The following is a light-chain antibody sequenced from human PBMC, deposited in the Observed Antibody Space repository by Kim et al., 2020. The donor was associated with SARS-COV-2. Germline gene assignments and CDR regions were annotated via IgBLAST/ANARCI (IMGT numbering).Light chain of an antibody. Sequence: LSPGERATLSCRASQNVSSYLAWYQQKPGQAPRLLIYDASNRATGIPARFSGSGSGTDFTLTISSLEPEDFAVYYCQQRSNWPSYTFGQGTKLEI. J-gene: IGKJ2*01. CDR2: DAS. CDR3: QQRSNWPSYT. V-gene: IGKV3-11*01. CDR1: QNVSSY.